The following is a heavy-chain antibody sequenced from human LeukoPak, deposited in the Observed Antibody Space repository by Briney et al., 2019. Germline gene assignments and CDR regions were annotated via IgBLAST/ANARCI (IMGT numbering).Heavy chain of an antibody. D-gene: IGHD2-21*01. CDR2: TSSSDAGT. J-gene: IGHJ4*02. CDR3: AKAPVTSCRGAYCYPFDS. Sequence: GGSLRLSCAASGFTLSTYAMSWVRQTPGKGLEWVAATSSSDAGTYHADSVRGRFTISSDNSKNTLYLQMNSLRAEDAAVYFCAKAPVTSCRGAYCYPFDSWGQGTLVTVSS. V-gene: IGHV3-23*01. CDR1: GFTLSTYA.